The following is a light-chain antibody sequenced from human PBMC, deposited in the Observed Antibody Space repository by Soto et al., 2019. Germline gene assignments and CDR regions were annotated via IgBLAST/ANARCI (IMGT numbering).Light chain of an antibody. CDR3: HQYGDSPQT. V-gene: IGKV3-20*01. CDR2: GAS. J-gene: IGKJ1*01. CDR1: QSVSSY. Sequence: IVLAQSPATLSLSPGERATLSCRASQSVSSYLAWYQHKPGQAPRLLISGASRRATGIPDRFSGSGSGTDFTLTISRLEPEDFAVYYCHQYGDSPQTFGQGTKVDIK.